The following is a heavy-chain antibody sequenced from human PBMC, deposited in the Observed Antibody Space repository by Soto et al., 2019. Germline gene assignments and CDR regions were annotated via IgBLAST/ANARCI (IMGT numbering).Heavy chain of an antibody. Sequence: QVQLVESGEGVVQPGRSLRLSCAASGFIFTSYDINWVRQAPGKGLEWVAVISNDGRGKYYADSVKGRFTISRDNSKNTLYLQMNSLRSDDTAVYYCARDQCFGGGRSCYYFDFWGQGTLVTVSS. V-gene: IGHV3-30*04. CDR3: ARDQCFGGGRSCYYFDF. J-gene: IGHJ4*02. CDR2: ISNDGRGK. CDR1: GFIFTSYD. D-gene: IGHD2-15*01.